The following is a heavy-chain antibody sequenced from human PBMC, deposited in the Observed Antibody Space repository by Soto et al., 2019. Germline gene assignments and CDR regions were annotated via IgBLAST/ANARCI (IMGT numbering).Heavy chain of an antibody. V-gene: IGHV3-21*01. Sequence: EVQLVESGGGLVKPGGSLRLSCAASGFTFSSYSMNWVRQAPGKGLEWVSSISSSSSYIYYADSVKGRFTISRDNAKNSLYLQMNSLRAEDTAVYYCARFCSGGSCYFADYWGQGTLVTVSS. J-gene: IGHJ4*02. CDR1: GFTFSSYS. CDR3: ARFCSGGSCYFADY. D-gene: IGHD2-15*01. CDR2: ISSSSSYI.